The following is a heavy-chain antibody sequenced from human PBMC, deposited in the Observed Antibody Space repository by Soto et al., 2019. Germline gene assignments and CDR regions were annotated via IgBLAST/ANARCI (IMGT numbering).Heavy chain of an antibody. V-gene: IGHV3-21*01. CDR2: ISRNSDYI. D-gene: IGHD3-10*01. CDR3: ARVGAYFGEFDYFDY. J-gene: IGHJ4*02. CDR1: GFTFSSYS. Sequence: EVQLVESGGGLVKPGGSLRLSCAASGFTFSSYSMNWVRQAPGKGLEWVSSISRNSDYIYYSDSVQGRFIISRDNARTSLYLHMNSLRAEDTAVYYCARVGAYFGEFDYFDYWGQGALVTVSS.